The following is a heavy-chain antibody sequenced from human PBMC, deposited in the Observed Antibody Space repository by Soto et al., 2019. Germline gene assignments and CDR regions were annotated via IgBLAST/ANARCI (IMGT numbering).Heavy chain of an antibody. Sequence: QAQLVQSGAEVKKPGASVKVSCKASGYTFYSHSISWVRQAPGQGLEWMGRISADNGNTQYAQKFRGRVTMTTDTSTSTGYMELRNLRSDDTAVYYCARCIQQDYYYGMDVWGQGTTVTVSS. D-gene: IGHD5-18*01. V-gene: IGHV1-18*01. J-gene: IGHJ6*02. CDR2: ISADNGNT. CDR1: GYTFYSHS. CDR3: ARCIQQDYYYGMDV.